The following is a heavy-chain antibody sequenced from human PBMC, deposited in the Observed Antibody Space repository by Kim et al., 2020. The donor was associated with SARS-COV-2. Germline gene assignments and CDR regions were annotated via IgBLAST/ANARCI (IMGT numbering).Heavy chain of an antibody. V-gene: IGHV4-34*01. D-gene: IGHD5-18*01. J-gene: IGHJ6*02. CDR2: INHSGST. CDR3: ARGIVDTTDYYYYGMDV. CDR1: GGSFSGYY. Sequence: SETLSLTCAVYGGSFSGYYWSWIRQPPGKGLEWIGEINHSGSTNYNPSLKSRVTISVDTSKNQFSLKLSSVTAADTAVYYCARGIVDTTDYYYYGMDVWGQGTTVTVSS.